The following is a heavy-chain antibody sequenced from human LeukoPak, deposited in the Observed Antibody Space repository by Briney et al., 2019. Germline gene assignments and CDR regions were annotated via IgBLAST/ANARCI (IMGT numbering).Heavy chain of an antibody. Sequence: GGSLRLSCAASGFTFSSYWMSWVRQAPGKGLEWVANIKQDESEKYYVDPVKGRFTISRDNAENSLYLQMDSLRAEDTAVYYCARDDTLPTRYNWFDPWGQGTLVTVSS. V-gene: IGHV3-7*01. D-gene: IGHD2/OR15-2a*01. CDR3: ARDDTLPTRYNWFDP. CDR2: IKQDESEK. J-gene: IGHJ5*02. CDR1: GFTFSSYW.